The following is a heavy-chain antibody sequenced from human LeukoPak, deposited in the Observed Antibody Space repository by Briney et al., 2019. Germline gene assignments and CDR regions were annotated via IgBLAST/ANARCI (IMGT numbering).Heavy chain of an antibody. D-gene: IGHD6-19*01. J-gene: IGHJ4*02. CDR2: IYPGDSDT. CDR1: GYSFTSYW. V-gene: IGHV5-51*01. Sequence: GASLQISCQGSGYSFTSYWIGWVRQLPGKGLEWMGIIYPGDSDTRYSPSFQGQVTISADKSISTAYLQWSSLKASDTAMYYCARHYTEWLEGFFDYWGQGTLVTVSS. CDR3: ARHYTEWLEGFFDY.